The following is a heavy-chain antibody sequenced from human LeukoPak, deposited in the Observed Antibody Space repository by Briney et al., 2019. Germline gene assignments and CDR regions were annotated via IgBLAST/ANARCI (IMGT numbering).Heavy chain of an antibody. CDR1: GFTVSSNY. V-gene: IGHV3-53*01. D-gene: IGHD6-19*01. CDR2: IYSGGST. CDR3: ARAPKQIAVAGKNWYFDL. Sequence: GGSLRLSCAASGFTVSSNYMSWVRQAPGKGLEWVSVIYSGGSTYYADSVKGRFTISRDNSKNTLYLQMNSLRAEDTAVYYCARAPKQIAVAGKNWYFDLWGRGTLVTVSS. J-gene: IGHJ2*01.